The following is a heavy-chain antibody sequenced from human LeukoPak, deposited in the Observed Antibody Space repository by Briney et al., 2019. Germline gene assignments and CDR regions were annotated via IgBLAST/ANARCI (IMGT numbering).Heavy chain of an antibody. CDR2: IYYSGST. Sequence: SETLSLTCTVSGGSISSGGYYWSWIRQHPGKGLEWIGYIYYSGSTYYNPSLKSRVTISVDTSKNQFSLKLSSVTAADTAVYYCASNGRGYSGYDSDAFDYWGQGTLVTVSS. V-gene: IGHV4-31*03. D-gene: IGHD5-12*01. CDR3: ASNGRGYSGYDSDAFDY. CDR1: GGSISSGGYY. J-gene: IGHJ4*02.